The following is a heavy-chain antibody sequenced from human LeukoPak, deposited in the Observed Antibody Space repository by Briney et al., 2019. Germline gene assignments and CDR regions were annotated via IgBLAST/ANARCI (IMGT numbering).Heavy chain of an antibody. Sequence: GGSLRLSCAASGFTFSSYSMNWVRQAPGKGLEWVSSISSSSSYIYYADSVKGRFTISRDNAKNSLYLQMNSLRAEDTAVYYCAREGERITMVRGVYDYWGQGTLVTVSS. CDR2: ISSSSSYI. CDR1: GFTFSSYS. J-gene: IGHJ4*02. V-gene: IGHV3-21*01. D-gene: IGHD3-10*01. CDR3: AREGERITMVRGVYDY.